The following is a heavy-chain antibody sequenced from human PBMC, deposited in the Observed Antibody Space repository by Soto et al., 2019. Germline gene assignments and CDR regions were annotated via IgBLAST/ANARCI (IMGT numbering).Heavy chain of an antibody. D-gene: IGHD6-19*01. CDR1: GFPFSSYA. Sequence: EVQLLESGGGLVQPGGSLRLSCAASGFPFSSYAMGWVRQLPGKGLEWVSSITGSGDSTYFADSVKGRFTISRDNSKNTVFLQVNSLRAEDTAVYYCAKMSRDNSGVYWGQGTLVTVSS. V-gene: IGHV3-23*01. J-gene: IGHJ4*02. CDR2: ITGSGDST. CDR3: AKMSRDNSGVY.